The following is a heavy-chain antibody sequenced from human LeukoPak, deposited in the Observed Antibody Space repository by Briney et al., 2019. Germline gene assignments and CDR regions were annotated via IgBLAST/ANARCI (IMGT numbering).Heavy chain of an antibody. V-gene: IGHV4-59*01. CDR2: IYYSGST. Sequence: PSETLSLTCIVSGGSISSYYWSWIRQPPGKGLEWIGYIYYSGSTNYNPSLKGRVTISVDTSKNQFSLKLSSVTAADTAVYYCARHFDSGPIAVAGPTYFQHWGQGTLATVSS. CDR1: GGSISSYY. J-gene: IGHJ1*01. CDR3: ARHFDSGPIAVAGPTYFQH. D-gene: IGHD6-19*01.